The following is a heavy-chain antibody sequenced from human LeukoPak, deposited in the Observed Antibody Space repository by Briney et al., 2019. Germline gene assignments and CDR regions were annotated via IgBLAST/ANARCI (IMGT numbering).Heavy chain of an antibody. D-gene: IGHD2-15*01. Sequence: PSETLSLTCTVSGGSLSSSSYYWGWIRQPPGKGLEWIGSIYYSGSTYYNPSLKSRVTISVDTSKNQFSLKLSSVTAADTAVYYCARHHVVVVAAPFDYWGQGTLVTVSS. CDR3: ARHHVVVVAAPFDY. CDR1: GGSLSSSSYY. CDR2: IYYSGST. V-gene: IGHV4-39*01. J-gene: IGHJ4*02.